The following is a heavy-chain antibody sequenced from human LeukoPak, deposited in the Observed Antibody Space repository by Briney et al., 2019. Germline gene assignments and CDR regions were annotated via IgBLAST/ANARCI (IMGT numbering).Heavy chain of an antibody. D-gene: IGHD1-1*01. CDR2: ISSSSSYI. V-gene: IGHV3-21*04. J-gene: IGHJ4*02. Sequence: GGSLRLSCAASGFTFSSYSMNWVRQAPGKGLEWVSSISSSSSYIYYADSVKGRFAISRDNSKNTLYLQMNSLRAEDTAVYYCARAGWNDLYFVYWGQGTLVTVSS. CDR1: GFTFSSYS. CDR3: ARAGWNDLYFVY.